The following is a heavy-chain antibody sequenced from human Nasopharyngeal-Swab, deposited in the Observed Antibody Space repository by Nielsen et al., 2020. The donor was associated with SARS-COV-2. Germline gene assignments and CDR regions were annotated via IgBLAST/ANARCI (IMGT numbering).Heavy chain of an antibody. CDR1: GFNFSNYE. D-gene: IGHD4-23*01. J-gene: IGHJ4*02. CDR3: ARGSYGDKSDFDS. Sequence: GESLKISCTASGFNFSNYEMNWVRQAPDKGLEWVAVLWSDDWTTYYADSVKGRFTISRDNSKNTLYLGMNSVTAEDTAMYYCARGSYGDKSDFDSWGQGTLVTVSS. V-gene: IGHV3-33*08. CDR2: LWSDDWTT.